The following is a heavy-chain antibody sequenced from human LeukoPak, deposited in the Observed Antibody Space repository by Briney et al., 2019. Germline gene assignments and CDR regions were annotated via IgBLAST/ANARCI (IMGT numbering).Heavy chain of an antibody. CDR3: ARDRMYYDFWSGYYYYGMDV. V-gene: IGHV4-59*01. D-gene: IGHD3-3*01. CDR1: GGSISSYY. CDR2: IYYSGST. J-gene: IGHJ6*02. Sequence: SETLSLTCTVSGGSISSYYWSWIRQPPGKGLEWIGYIYYSGSTNYNPSLKSRVTISVDTFKNQFSLKLSSVTAADTAVYYCARDRMYYDFWSGYYYYGMDVWGQGTTVTVSS.